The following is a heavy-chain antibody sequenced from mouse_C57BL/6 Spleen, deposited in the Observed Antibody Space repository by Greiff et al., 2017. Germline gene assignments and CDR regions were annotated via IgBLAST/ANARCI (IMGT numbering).Heavy chain of an antibody. J-gene: IGHJ2*01. CDR1: GYTFTSYG. CDR3: ARSIVTTGYFDY. V-gene: IGHV1-81*01. CDR2: IYPRSGNT. Sequence: VQLVESGAELARPGASVKLSCKASGYTFTSYGISWVKQRTGQGLEWIGEIYPRSGNTYYNEKFKGKATLTADKSSSTAYMELRSLTSEDSAVYFCARSIVTTGYFDYWGQGTTLTVSS. D-gene: IGHD2-12*01.